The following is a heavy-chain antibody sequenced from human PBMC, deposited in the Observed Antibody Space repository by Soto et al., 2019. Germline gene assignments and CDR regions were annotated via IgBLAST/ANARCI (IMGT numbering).Heavy chain of an antibody. CDR1: GFTFSSYA. D-gene: IGHD2-21*01. CDR2: ISYDGSNK. CDR3: ARGVVVVSPIDY. Sequence: QVQLVESGGGVVQPGRSLRLSCAASGFTFSSYAMHWVRQAPGKGLEWVAVISYDGSNKYYADSVKGRFTISRDNSKNTLYLQMNSLGAEDTAVYYCARGVVVVSPIDYWGQGTLVTVSS. J-gene: IGHJ4*02. V-gene: IGHV3-30-3*01.